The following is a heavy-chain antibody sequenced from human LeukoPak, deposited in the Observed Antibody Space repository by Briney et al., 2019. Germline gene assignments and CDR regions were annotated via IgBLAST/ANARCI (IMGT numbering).Heavy chain of an antibody. D-gene: IGHD3-16*02. CDR2: IYYSGST. V-gene: IGHV4-59*01. CDR1: GPSISGYY. CDR3: ARGYRFDY. Sequence: TSSETLSLTCTVSGPSISGYYWTWIRQPPGKGLEWIGYIYYSGSTNYNPSLKSRVTISVDTSKNQCSLKLSSVTAADTAVYYCARGYRFDYWGQGTLVTVSS. J-gene: IGHJ4*02.